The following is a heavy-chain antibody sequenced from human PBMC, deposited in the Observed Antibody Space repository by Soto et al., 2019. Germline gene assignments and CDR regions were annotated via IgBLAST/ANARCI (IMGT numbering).Heavy chain of an antibody. Sequence: PGGSLRLSCAASGFTFSDYYMSWIRQAPGKGLEWVSYISSSGSTIYYADSVKGRFTISRDNAKNSLYLQMNSLRAEDTAVYYCARAGDLYCSSTSCYGRKGGFDYWGQGTLVTVSS. J-gene: IGHJ4*02. CDR3: ARAGDLYCSSTSCYGRKGGFDY. V-gene: IGHV3-11*01. CDR1: GFTFSDYY. CDR2: ISSSGSTI. D-gene: IGHD2-2*01.